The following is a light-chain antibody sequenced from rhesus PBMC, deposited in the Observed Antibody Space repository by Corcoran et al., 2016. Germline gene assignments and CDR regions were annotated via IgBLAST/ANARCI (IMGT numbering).Light chain of an antibody. CDR2: QAA. CDR1: QNINTW. J-gene: IGKJ1*01. CDR3: QQDKSRPRT. V-gene: IGKV1-22*01. Sequence: DIQMTQSPSSLSASVGDTVTITCRASQNINTWLAWYQQKPGKAPNLLIYQAATLQTGVPSRFSGSGSGTECILTISSLQSEDGGTYYCQQDKSRPRTFGQGTKVEIK.